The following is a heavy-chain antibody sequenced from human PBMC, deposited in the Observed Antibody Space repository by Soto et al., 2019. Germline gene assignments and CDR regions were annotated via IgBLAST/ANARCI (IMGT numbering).Heavy chain of an antibody. D-gene: IGHD6-13*01. V-gene: IGHV1-18*01. J-gene: IGHJ4*02. CDR3: VRDRGSSSWYEFDY. CDR1: GYTFISNG. Sequence: ASVKVSCKTSGYTFISNGISWVRQAPGHGLEWMGWISAYNGNTNYAQKFQDRVTMTRDTSTSTAYMELRSLRSDDTAVYYCVRDRGSSSWYEFDYWGQGTLVTVYS. CDR2: ISAYNGNT.